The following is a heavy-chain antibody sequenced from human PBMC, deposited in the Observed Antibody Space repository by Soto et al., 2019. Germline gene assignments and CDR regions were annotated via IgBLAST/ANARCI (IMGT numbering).Heavy chain of an antibody. CDR2: IYWDDDK. Sequence: QITLKESGPPLVKPTQTLTLTCTFSGFSLSTSGVGVGWIRQPPGKALEWLALIYWDDDKRYSPSLKSRLTITKDTSKNQVVLTMTNMDPVDTATYYCAHSSRYCSGGSCSRWYFDLWGRGTLVTVSS. V-gene: IGHV2-5*02. CDR3: AHSSRYCSGGSCSRWYFDL. D-gene: IGHD2-15*01. J-gene: IGHJ2*01. CDR1: GFSLSTSGVG.